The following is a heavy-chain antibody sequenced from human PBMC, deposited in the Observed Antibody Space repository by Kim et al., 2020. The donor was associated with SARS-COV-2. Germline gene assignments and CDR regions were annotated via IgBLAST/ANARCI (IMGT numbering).Heavy chain of an antibody. J-gene: IGHJ4*02. CDR1: GFTFSSYG. CDR3: ARPYYYDSSGYYDVFACFDY. Sequence: GGSLRLSCAASGFTFSSYGMHWVRQAPGKGLEWVAVISYDGSNKYYADSVKGRFTISRDNSKNTLYLQMNSLRAEDTAVYYCARPYYYDSSGYYDVFACFDYWGQGTLVTVSS. V-gene: IGHV3-33*05. D-gene: IGHD3-22*01. CDR2: ISYDGSNK.